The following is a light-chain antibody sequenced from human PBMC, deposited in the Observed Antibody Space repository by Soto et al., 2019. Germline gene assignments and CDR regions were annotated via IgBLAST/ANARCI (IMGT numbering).Light chain of an antibody. CDR1: SSNIGNNY. CDR3: GTWDSSLSVV. Sequence: QSVLTQPPSVSAAPGQKVTISCSGSSSNIGNNYVSWYQQLPGTAPKLLIYDNNKRPSGIPDRFSGSKSGTSATLGITGLQTGEEADYCFGTWDSSLSVVFGGGTKLTVL. J-gene: IGLJ2*01. CDR2: DNN. V-gene: IGLV1-51*01.